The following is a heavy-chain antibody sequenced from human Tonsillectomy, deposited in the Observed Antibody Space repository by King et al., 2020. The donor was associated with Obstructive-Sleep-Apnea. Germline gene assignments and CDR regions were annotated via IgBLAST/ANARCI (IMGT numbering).Heavy chain of an antibody. CDR1: GFTFSTYA. V-gene: IGHV3-64D*06. CDR3: VNARTLLITGDTFDI. D-gene: IGHD1-14*01. CDR2: ISSHGGST. J-gene: IGHJ3*02. Sequence: VQLVESGGGLVQPGGSLRLSCSASGFTFSTYAMHWVRQAPGKGLEYVSVISSHGGSTYYADSVKGRFTISRDNSKNTLYLQMSSLRAEDTAVYYCVNARTLLITGDTFDIWGQETMVTVSS.